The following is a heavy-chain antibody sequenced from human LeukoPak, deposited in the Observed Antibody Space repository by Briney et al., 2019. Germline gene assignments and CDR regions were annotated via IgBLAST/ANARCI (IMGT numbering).Heavy chain of an antibody. CDR2: IYHSGST. CDR1: GGSISSSNW. Sequence: SETLSLTCAVSGGSISSSNWWSWVRQPPGKGLEWIGEIYHSGSTNYNPSLKSRVTISVDKSKNQFSLKLSSVTAADTAVYYCARTGGSGSFSYYYDSSGYYFWGQGTLVTVSP. J-gene: IGHJ4*02. D-gene: IGHD3-22*01. CDR3: ARTGGSGSFSYYYDSSGYYF. V-gene: IGHV4-4*02.